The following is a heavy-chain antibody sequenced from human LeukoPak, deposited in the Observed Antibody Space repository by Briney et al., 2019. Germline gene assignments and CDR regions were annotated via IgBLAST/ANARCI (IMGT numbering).Heavy chain of an antibody. J-gene: IGHJ5*02. Sequence: PGGSLRLSCEASGFSFDEYTMHWVRQAPGKGLEWVSLIGYDGDTTHYADSVRGRFTVSRDNSRNSLFLQMSSLTTDDTGFYYCAKDGHYCTATTCYSSWFAPWGQGTLVTVSS. CDR1: GFSFDEYT. CDR2: IGYDGDTT. CDR3: AKDGHYCTATTCYSSWFAP. V-gene: IGHV3-43*01. D-gene: IGHD1/OR15-1a*01.